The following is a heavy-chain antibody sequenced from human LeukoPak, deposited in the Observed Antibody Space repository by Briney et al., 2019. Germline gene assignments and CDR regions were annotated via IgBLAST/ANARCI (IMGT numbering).Heavy chain of an antibody. D-gene: IGHD6-13*01. J-gene: IGHJ5*02. V-gene: IGHV4-34*01. CDR3: ASAGGVAAAAWFDP. Sequence: SETLSLTCTVSGGSISSYYWSWIRQPPGKGLEWIGEINHSGSTNYNPSLKSRVTISVDTSKNQFSLKLSSVTAADTAVYYCASAGGVAAAAWFDPWGQGTLVTVSS. CDR2: INHSGST. CDR1: GGSISSYY.